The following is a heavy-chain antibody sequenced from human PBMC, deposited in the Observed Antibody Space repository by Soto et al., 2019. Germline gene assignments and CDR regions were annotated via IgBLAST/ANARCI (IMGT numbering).Heavy chain of an antibody. CDR3: ASEAIAAAAVYGMDV. Sequence: QVQLVQSGAEEKKPGASVKVSCKASGYTFTSYAMHWVRQAPGQRLEWMGWINAGNGNTKYSQKCRGRVTITRDPSASTAYMELSSLRSEDTAVYYCASEAIAAAAVYGMDVWGQGTTVTVSS. J-gene: IGHJ6*02. CDR2: INAGNGNT. D-gene: IGHD6-13*01. V-gene: IGHV1-3*05. CDR1: GYTFTSYA.